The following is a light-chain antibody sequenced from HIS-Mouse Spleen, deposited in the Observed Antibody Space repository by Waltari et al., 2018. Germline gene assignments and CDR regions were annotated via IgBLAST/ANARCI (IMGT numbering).Light chain of an antibody. CDR2: EGS. J-gene: IGLJ2*01. Sequence: QSALTQPASVSGSPGQSITISCTGTSSDVGSYNLVSWYQQHPGKAPKLMIYEGSKRSSGVPNRFSGSKSGNTASLTSSGLQAEDEADYYCCSYAGSSNVVFGGGTKLTVL. CDR1: SSDVGSYNL. CDR3: CSYAGSSNVV. V-gene: IGLV2-23*01.